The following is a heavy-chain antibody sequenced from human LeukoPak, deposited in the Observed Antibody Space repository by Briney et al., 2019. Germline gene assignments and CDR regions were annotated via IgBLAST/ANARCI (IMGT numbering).Heavy chain of an antibody. CDR2: ISSSCSTI. CDR1: GFIFSDYY. J-gene: IGHJ4*02. V-gene: IGHV3-11*01. Sequence: KPGGSLRLSCAASGFIFSDYYMIWIRQAPGKGLEWVSYISSSCSTIYYADSVKGRFTISRDNAKNSLYLQMNSLRAEDTAVYYCARDLGIAVAGFEYWGQGTLVTVSS. CDR3: ARDLGIAVAGFEY. D-gene: IGHD6-19*01.